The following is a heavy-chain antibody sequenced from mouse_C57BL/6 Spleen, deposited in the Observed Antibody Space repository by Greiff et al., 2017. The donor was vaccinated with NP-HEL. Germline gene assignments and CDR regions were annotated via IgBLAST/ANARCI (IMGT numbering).Heavy chain of an antibody. CDR2: IYPGSGST. D-gene: IGHD1-1*01. CDR1: GYTFTSYW. CDR3: ARDGIYAMDY. J-gene: IGHJ4*01. Sequence: QVQLQQPGAELVKPGASVKLSCKASGYTFTSYWMHWVKQRPGRGLEWIGDIYPGSGSTNYNEKFKSKATLTVDTSSSTAYMQLSSLTSEDSAVYYCARDGIYAMDYWGQGTSVTVSS. V-gene: IGHV1-55*01.